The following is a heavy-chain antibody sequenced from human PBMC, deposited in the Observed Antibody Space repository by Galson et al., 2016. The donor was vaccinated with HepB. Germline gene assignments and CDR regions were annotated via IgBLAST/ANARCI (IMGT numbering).Heavy chain of an antibody. Sequence: SVKVSCKASGGTFSSYGINWIRQAPGQGLEWLGGLIPLFGTANYAQKFQGRVTITADESTSTVYMELRSLRSEDTAVYYCARAMIRGAISPLYFDYWGQGTLVTVSS. CDR1: GGTFSSYG. CDR2: LIPLFGTA. V-gene: IGHV1-69*13. D-gene: IGHD3-10*01. J-gene: IGHJ4*02. CDR3: ARAMIRGAISPLYFDY.